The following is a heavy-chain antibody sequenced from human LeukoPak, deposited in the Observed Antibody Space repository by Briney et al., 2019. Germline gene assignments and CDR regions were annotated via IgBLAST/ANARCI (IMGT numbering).Heavy chain of an antibody. D-gene: IGHD3-10*01. Sequence: SETLSLTCFVSGDSITSRSFYWGWIRQLPGKYLEWIGNVYYNGRTSYNPSLKTRVTISVDTSRNHFSLKLTSVTAADTAVYYCARGPSRSLFTMVRGAKGYWGQGTLVTVSS. CDR2: VYYNGRT. CDR3: ARGPSRSLFTMVRGAKGY. CDR1: GDSITSRSFY. V-gene: IGHV4-39*02. J-gene: IGHJ4*02.